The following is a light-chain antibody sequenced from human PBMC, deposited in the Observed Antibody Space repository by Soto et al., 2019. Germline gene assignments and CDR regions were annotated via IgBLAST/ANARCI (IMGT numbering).Light chain of an antibody. V-gene: IGKV1-5*03. Sequence: DIQMTQSPSTLSASVGARVSITCRASQSISSWLAWYQQKPGKAPKLLIYKASILESGVPSRFSGSGSGTEFTLTISSLQPDDFATYYCQQYSSYWTFGQGTKVEIK. CDR3: QQYSSYWT. CDR2: KAS. CDR1: QSISSW. J-gene: IGKJ1*01.